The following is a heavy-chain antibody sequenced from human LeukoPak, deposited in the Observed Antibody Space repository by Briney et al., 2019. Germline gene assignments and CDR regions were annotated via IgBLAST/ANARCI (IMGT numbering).Heavy chain of an antibody. V-gene: IGHV3-21*01. CDR3: ARAVRWPEGPFDY. CDR2: ISSSSSYI. Sequence: GGSLRLSCAASGFTFSSYTMNWVRQAPGKGLEWVSSISSSSSYIYYADSVKGRFTISRDNAKNSLYLQMNSLRAGDTAVYYCARAVRWPEGPFDYWGQGTLVTVSS. CDR1: GFTFSSYT. D-gene: IGHD2-15*01. J-gene: IGHJ4*02.